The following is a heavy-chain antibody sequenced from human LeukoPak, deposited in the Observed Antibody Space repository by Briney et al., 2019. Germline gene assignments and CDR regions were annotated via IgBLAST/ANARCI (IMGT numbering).Heavy chain of an antibody. V-gene: IGHV1-18*01. CDR1: GYTFTSYG. J-gene: IGHJ5*02. Sequence: ASVKVSCKASGYTFTSYGISWVRQAPGQGLEWMGGIIAYNGNTNYAQKHQGRVTKTTDRYTRTAYMELRRLRYSDTVVYYCASSTLSGWYGGNWFDPWGQGTLVTVSS. CDR2: IIAYNGNT. D-gene: IGHD6-19*01. CDR3: ASSTLSGWYGGNWFDP.